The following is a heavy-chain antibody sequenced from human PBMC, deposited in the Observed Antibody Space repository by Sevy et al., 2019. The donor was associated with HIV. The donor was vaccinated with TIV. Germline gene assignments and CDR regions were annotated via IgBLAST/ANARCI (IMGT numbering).Heavy chain of an antibody. Sequence: QSQTLSLTCAISGDSVSSNNAAWNWIRQSPSRGLEWLGRTYYKSKWYSHYAVSVKSRMTINPDTSKNQFSLPLNSVTPEDTAVYYCARSVAALDFWYFDLWGRGTLVTVSS. CDR1: GDSVSSNNAA. J-gene: IGHJ2*01. D-gene: IGHD6-19*01. CDR3: ARSVAALDFWYFDL. V-gene: IGHV6-1*01. CDR2: TYYKSKWYS.